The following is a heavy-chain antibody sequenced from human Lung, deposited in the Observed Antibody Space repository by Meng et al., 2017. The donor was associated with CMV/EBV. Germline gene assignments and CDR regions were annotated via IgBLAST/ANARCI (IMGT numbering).Heavy chain of an antibody. CDR1: GFTFSTYA. CDR3: AKEGVYFDY. CDR2: ISFDGSSK. J-gene: IGHJ4*02. D-gene: IGHD3-16*01. Sequence: SCSASGFTFSTYAMHWVRQAPGKGLEWVALISFDGSSKYFADSVEGRFTISRNSSKNTLYLQMNTLRTEDTAIYFCAKEGVYFDYWGQGPLVTVSS. V-gene: IGHV3-30-3*01.